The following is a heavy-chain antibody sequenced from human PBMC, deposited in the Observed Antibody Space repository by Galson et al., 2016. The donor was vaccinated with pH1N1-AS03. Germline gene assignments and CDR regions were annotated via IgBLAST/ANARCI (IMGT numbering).Heavy chain of an antibody. V-gene: IGHV3-53*01. CDR2: IYGGGDT. Sequence: SLRLSCAASGFTINNNYMSWVRQAPGKGLEWVSVIYGGGDTLYADYVKGRFTISRDNSKNTVYFQMNSSRVEDTAVYYCAREPWGSTQGEYWGQGTLVTVSS. CDR3: AREPWGSTQGEY. CDR1: GFTINNNY. J-gene: IGHJ4*02. D-gene: IGHD3-16*01.